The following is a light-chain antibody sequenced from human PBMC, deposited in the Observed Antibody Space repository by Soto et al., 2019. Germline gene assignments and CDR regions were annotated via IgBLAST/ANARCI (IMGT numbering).Light chain of an antibody. CDR2: AAS. J-gene: IGKJ4*01. CDR3: QQYNNWPPLT. V-gene: IGKV3-15*01. Sequence: EIVMTQSPATMSVSPGEGATLSCRASQSVSSNLAWYQQKPGQAPRLLIYAASTRATGIPARFSGSGSGTEFTLTISRLQSEDFAVYYCQQYNNWPPLTFGGGTKVEIK. CDR1: QSVSSN.